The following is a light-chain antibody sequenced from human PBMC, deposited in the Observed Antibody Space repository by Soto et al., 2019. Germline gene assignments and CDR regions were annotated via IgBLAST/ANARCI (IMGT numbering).Light chain of an antibody. CDR2: GAS. J-gene: IGKJ1*01. CDR1: QSVISNY. V-gene: IGKV3-20*01. CDR3: HQCGNSPPWT. Sequence: EIVLTQSPGTLSLSPGERATLSCRASQSVISNYLAWYQQKPGQAPRLLIYGASSRATGIPDRFSGSGSGTDFTLTISRLEPEDFAVYYCHQCGNSPPWTFGQGTKVEIK.